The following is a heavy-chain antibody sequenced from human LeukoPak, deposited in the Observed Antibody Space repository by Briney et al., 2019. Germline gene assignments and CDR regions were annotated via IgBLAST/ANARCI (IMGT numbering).Heavy chain of an antibody. CDR2: IYYSGST. CDR1: GGSITNYY. J-gene: IGHJ1*01. D-gene: IGHD6-13*01. Sequence: SETLSLTCTVSGGSITNYYWSWIRQPPGKGLEWIGFIYYSGSTKYNPSLKSRVTISVDTSTNQFSLKLSSVTGADTAVYYCARGIFIEGPGWGLEHWGQGALVTVSS. CDR3: ARGIFIEGPGWGLEH. V-gene: IGHV4-59*01.